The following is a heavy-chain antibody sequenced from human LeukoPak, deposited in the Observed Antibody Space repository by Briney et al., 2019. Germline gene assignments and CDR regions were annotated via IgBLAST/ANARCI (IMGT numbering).Heavy chain of an antibody. CDR3: ARGYDILTGYYMPGA. V-gene: IGHV3-21*01. D-gene: IGHD3-9*01. CDR1: GFTFSTYN. CDR2: ISSSSSYI. J-gene: IGHJ5*02. Sequence: GGSLRLSCAASGFTFSTYNMNWVRQAPGKGLEWVSSISSSSSYIYYADSVKGRFTISRDNAKNSLYLQMNSLRAEDTAVYYCARGYDILTGYYMPGAWGQGTLVTVYS.